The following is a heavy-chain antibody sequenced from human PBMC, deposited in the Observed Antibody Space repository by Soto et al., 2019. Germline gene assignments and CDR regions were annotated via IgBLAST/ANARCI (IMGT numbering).Heavy chain of an antibody. CDR1: GFTFSSYA. CDR3: ARDPSYYYDSSDYSWAKKTGRIANYYFDF. V-gene: IGHV3-30-3*01. CDR2: ISYDGSNK. D-gene: IGHD3-22*01. Sequence: QVQLVESGGGVVQPGRSLRLSCAASGFTFSSYAMHWVRQAPGKGLEWVAIISYDGSNKYYADSVKGRFTISRDNSKNTLYLKMNSLRAEDTAVYSCARDPSYYYDSSDYSWAKKTGRIANYYFDFWGQGTLVTVSS. J-gene: IGHJ4*02.